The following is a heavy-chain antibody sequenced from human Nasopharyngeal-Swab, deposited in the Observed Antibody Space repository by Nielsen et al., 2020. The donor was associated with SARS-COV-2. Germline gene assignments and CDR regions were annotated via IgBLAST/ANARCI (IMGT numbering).Heavy chain of an antibody. V-gene: IGHV4-30-2*01. D-gene: IGHD3-10*01. Sequence: SETLSLTCAVSGGSINSGGYSWSWIRQPPGKGLEWIGYIYHSGSTYYNPSLKSRVTISVDRSQNQFSLKLSSVTAADTAVYYCARVITMVRGVIINPPRDYYYMDVWGKGTTVTVSS. CDR1: GGSINSGGYS. J-gene: IGHJ6*03. CDR2: IYHSGST. CDR3: ARVITMVRGVIINPPRDYYYMDV.